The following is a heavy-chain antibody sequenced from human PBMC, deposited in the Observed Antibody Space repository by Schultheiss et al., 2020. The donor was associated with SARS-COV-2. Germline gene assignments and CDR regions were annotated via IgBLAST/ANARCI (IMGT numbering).Heavy chain of an antibody. CDR1: GFTFSSYA. D-gene: IGHD5-12*01. J-gene: IGHJ4*02. V-gene: IGHV3-23*01. CDR3: ARAAGPRGYSGYDWYY. Sequence: GGSLRLSCAASGFTFSSYAMSWVRQAPGKGLEWVSAISGSGGSTYYADSVKGRFTISRDNSKNTLYLQMNSLRAEDTAVYYCARAAGPRGYSGYDWYYWGKGTLVTVSS. CDR2: ISGSGGST.